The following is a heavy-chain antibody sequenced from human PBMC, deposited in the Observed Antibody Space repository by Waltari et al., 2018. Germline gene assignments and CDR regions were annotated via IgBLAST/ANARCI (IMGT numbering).Heavy chain of an antibody. J-gene: IGHJ4*02. V-gene: IGHV3-23*01. CDR2: IPVNEAT. CDR3: ATPFYNWDDPLYS. D-gene: IGHD1-20*01. Sequence: EVQVLESGGGLVQPGGSLRLSCAVSGITLTNYPVNWVRLAPGTGLGLVTAIPVNEATDYAAAVEGRFPLSRDPSQNTVSLLMSGLRAADTAIYYCATPFYNWDDPLYSWGPGTPVTVSS. CDR1: GITLTNYP.